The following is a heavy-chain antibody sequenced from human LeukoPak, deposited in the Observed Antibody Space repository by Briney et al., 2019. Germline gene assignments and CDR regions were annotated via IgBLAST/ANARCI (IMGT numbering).Heavy chain of an antibody. CDR2: ISSSSSYI. CDR1: GFTFSSYS. V-gene: IGHV3-21*01. Sequence: PGGSLRLSCAASGFTFSSYSMNWVRQAPGKGLEWVSSISSSSSYIYYADSVKGRFTISRDNAKNSLYVQMNSLRAEDTAVYYCAPLANGGYPIDYWGQGTLVTVSS. CDR3: APLANGGYPIDY. J-gene: IGHJ4*02. D-gene: IGHD3-16*02.